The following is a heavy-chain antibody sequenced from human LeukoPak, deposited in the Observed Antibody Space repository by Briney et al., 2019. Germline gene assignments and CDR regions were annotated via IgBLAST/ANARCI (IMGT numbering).Heavy chain of an antibody. CDR2: IYYSGST. D-gene: IGHD5-24*01. V-gene: IGHV4-59*01. CDR3: ARDKKGGYKGDAFDI. Sequence: SETLSLTCTVSGGSISSYYWSWIRQPPGKGLEWIGYIYYSGSTNYTPSLKSRVTISVDTSKNQCSLKLSSVTAADTAVYYCARDKKGGYKGDAFDIWGQGTMVTVSS. J-gene: IGHJ3*02. CDR1: GGSISSYY.